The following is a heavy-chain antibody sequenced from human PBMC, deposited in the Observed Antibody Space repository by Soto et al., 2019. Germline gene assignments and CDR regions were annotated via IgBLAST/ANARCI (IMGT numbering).Heavy chain of an antibody. CDR3: ARQVGYYDFWSGYSLYYFDY. J-gene: IGHJ4*02. V-gene: IGHV1-18*01. CDR1: GYTFTSYG. Sequence: ASVKVSCKASGYTFTSYGISWVRRAPGQGLEWMGWISAYNGNTNYAQKLQGRVTMTTDTSTSTAYMELRSLRSDDTAVYYCARQVGYYDFWSGYSLYYFDYWGQGTLVTVSS. D-gene: IGHD3-3*01. CDR2: ISAYNGNT.